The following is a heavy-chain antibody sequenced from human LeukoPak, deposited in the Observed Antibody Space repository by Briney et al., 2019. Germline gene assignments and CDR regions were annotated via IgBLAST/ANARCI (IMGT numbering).Heavy chain of an antibody. CDR1: GFTFSSYW. D-gene: IGHD3-3*01. V-gene: IGHV3-7*01. J-gene: IGHJ4*02. CDR2: IKQDGSEK. CDR3: AREQGFLDKVRGFDY. Sequence: PGGSLRLSCAASGFTFSSYWMSWVRQAPGKGLEWVANIKQDGSEKYYVDSVKGRFTISRDNAKNSLYLQMNSLRAEDTAVYYCAREQGFLDKVRGFDYWGQGTLVTVSS.